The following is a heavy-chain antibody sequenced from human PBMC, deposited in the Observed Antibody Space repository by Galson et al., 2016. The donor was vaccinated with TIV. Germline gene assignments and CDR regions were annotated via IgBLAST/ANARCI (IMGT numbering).Heavy chain of an antibody. V-gene: IGHV3-30*02. CDR1: GYMFSSYG. CDR3: PKDSGSYFSYWYFDL. CDR2: IQYDGSNK. D-gene: IGHD3-10*01. Sequence: SLRLSCAVSGYMFSSYGMHWVRQAPGRGLEWVAFIQYDGSNKYYADSVKGRFTISRDNSMNTLYLQMNSLRAEDTDVYYCPKDSGSYFSYWYFDLWGRGTLVTVAA. J-gene: IGHJ2*01.